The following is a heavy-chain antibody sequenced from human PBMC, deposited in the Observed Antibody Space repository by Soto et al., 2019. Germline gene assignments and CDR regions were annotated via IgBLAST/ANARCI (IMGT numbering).Heavy chain of an antibody. CDR1: GFSLSSTGVA. CDR3: AHAGYTGNRWGVDY. V-gene: IGHV2-5*02. CDR2: IYWDDDN. Sequence: QITLKESGPTLVKPTQTLTLTCTFSGFSLSSTGVAVGWIRQPPGKALEWLALIYWDDDNRYSPSLLSRVTISRDTSKNQVVLTMSNLDPVDTATYYCAHAGYTGNRWGVDYWGQGTLVTVSS. J-gene: IGHJ4*02. D-gene: IGHD5-18*01.